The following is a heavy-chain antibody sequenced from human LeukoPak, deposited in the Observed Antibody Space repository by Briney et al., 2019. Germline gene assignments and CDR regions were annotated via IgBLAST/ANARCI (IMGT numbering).Heavy chain of an antibody. CDR1: GFTFSSYA. CDR2: INAGNGNT. V-gene: IGHV1-3*01. D-gene: IGHD3-10*01. J-gene: IGHJ4*02. Sequence: PGRSLRLSCAASGFTFSSYAMHWVRQAPGQRLEWMGWINAGNGNTKYSQKFQGRVTITRDTSASTAYMELSSLRSEDTAVYYCARALLWFGEPLDYWGQGTLVTVSS. CDR3: ARALLWFGEPLDY.